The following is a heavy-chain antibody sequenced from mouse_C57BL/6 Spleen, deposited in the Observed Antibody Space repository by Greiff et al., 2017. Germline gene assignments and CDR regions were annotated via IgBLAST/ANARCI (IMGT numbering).Heavy chain of an antibody. V-gene: IGHV1-81*01. J-gene: IGHJ4*01. D-gene: IGHD1-1*01. CDR3: ATTVVAPNYYAMDY. Sequence: QVQLQQSGAELARPGASVKLSCKASGYTFTSYGISWVKQRTGQGLEWIGEIYPRSGNTYYNEKFKGKATLTADKSSSTAYMELRSLTSEDSAVYFCATTVVAPNYYAMDYWGQGTSVTVSS. CDR2: IYPRSGNT. CDR1: GYTFTSYG.